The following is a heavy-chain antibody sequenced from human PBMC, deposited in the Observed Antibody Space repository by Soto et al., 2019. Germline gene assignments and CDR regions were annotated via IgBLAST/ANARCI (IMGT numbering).Heavy chain of an antibody. CDR2: MNPNSGNT. Sequence: ASVKVSCKASGYTFTSYDINWVRQATGQGLEWMGWMNPNSGNTGYAQKFQGRVTMTRNTSISTAYMELSSLRSEDTAVYYCARTSRVAPASRTTGTEFDYWGQGTLVTVSS. J-gene: IGHJ4*02. V-gene: IGHV1-8*01. D-gene: IGHD1-1*01. CDR3: ARTSRVAPASRTTGTEFDY. CDR1: GYTFTSYD.